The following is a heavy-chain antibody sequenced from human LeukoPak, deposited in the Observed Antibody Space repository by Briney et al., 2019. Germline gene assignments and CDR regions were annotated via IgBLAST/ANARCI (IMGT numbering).Heavy chain of an antibody. J-gene: IGHJ5*02. D-gene: IGHD3-10*01. CDR1: GGSFSGSY. V-gene: IGHV4-34*01. CDR3: ARVRVWFGHNWIDP. CDR2: SNDSGST. Sequence: SETLSLTCVVNGGSFSGSYWSWIRQPPGKGLEWIWESNDSGSTKYNSSLKSRVTISVDTSKKQFSLTLSSVTAADTAVYYCARVRVWFGHNWIDPWGRGTLVTVSS.